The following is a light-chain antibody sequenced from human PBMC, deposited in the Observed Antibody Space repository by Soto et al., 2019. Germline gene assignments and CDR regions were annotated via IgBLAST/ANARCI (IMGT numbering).Light chain of an antibody. V-gene: IGKV3-15*01. CDR2: DAS. CDR1: QSVSSN. Sequence: EIVMTQSPATLSVSPGERVTLSCRAIQSVSSNLVWYHQKPGQAPRLLIYDASTRATGIPARYSGSGSGTEFNFTISSLQSEDFAVYFCQQYNKWPRTFGQGTKVDTK. J-gene: IGKJ1*01. CDR3: QQYNKWPRT.